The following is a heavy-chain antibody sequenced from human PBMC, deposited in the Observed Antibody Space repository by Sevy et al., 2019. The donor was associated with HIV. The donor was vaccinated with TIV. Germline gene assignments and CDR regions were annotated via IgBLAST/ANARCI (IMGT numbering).Heavy chain of an antibody. CDR3: ARGYCSGGSCYARYYYYGMDV. Sequence: SETLSLTCAVYGGSFSGYYWSWIRQPPGKGLEWIGEINHSGSTNYNPSLKSRVTISVDTSKNQFSLKLSSVTAADTAVYYCARGYCSGGSCYARYYYYGMDVWGQGTTVTVSS. CDR1: GGSFSGYY. V-gene: IGHV4-34*01. CDR2: INHSGST. D-gene: IGHD2-15*01. J-gene: IGHJ6*02.